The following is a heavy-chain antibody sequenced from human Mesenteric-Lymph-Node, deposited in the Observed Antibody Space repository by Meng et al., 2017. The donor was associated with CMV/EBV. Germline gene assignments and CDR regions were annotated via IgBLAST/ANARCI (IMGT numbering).Heavy chain of an antibody. CDR1: TSYY. J-gene: IGHJ5*02. CDR3: ARAGVDIVVVPAASQNWFDP. Sequence: TSYYMHGVRQAPGQGLEWMGIINPSGGSTSYAQKFQGRVTMTRDTSTSTVYMELSSLRSEDTAVYYCARAGVDIVVVPAASQNWFDPWGQGTLVTVSS. D-gene: IGHD2-2*01. CDR2: INPSGGST. V-gene: IGHV1-46*01.